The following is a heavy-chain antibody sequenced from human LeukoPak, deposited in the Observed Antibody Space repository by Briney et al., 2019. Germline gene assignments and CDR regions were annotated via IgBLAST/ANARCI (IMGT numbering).Heavy chain of an antibody. V-gene: IGHV3-23*01. J-gene: IGHJ5*02. CDR2: ISGSGGST. Sequence: PGGSLRLSCAAYGFTFSSYAMSWVRQAPGKGLEWVSAISGSGGSTYYADSVKGRFTISRDNSKNTLYLQMNSLRAEDTAVYYCAKDIDAVYSYGYNWFDPWGQGTLVTVSS. CDR1: GFTFSSYA. CDR3: AKDIDAVYSYGYNWFDP. D-gene: IGHD5-18*01.